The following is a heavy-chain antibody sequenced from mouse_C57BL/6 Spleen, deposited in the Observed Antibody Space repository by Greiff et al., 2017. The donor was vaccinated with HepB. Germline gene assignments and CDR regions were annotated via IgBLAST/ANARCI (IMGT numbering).Heavy chain of an antibody. V-gene: IGHV1-69*01. CDR1: GYTFTSYW. CDR3: ATSKLSFDY. J-gene: IGHJ2*01. CDR2: IDPSDSYT. Sequence: QVQLQQPGAELVMPGASVKLSCKASGYTFTSYWMHWVKQRPGQGLEWIGEIDPSDSYTNYNEKFKGKSTLTVDKSSSTAYMQLSSLTSEDSAVYYCATSKLSFDYWGQGTTLTVAS.